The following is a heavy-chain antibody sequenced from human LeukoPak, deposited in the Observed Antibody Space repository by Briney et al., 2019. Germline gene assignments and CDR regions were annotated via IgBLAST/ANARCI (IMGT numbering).Heavy chain of an antibody. D-gene: IGHD3-22*01. CDR3: ANDGGYYDSSGLDY. CDR1: GFTFSSFW. V-gene: IGHV3-74*01. Sequence: GGSLRLSCAASGFTFSSFWMYWVRQAPGKGLVWVSHIKNDGSSTTYADSVKGRFTISRDNAKNTLYLQMNSLRAEDTAVYYCANDGGYYDSSGLDYWGQGTLVTVSS. CDR2: IKNDGSST. J-gene: IGHJ4*02.